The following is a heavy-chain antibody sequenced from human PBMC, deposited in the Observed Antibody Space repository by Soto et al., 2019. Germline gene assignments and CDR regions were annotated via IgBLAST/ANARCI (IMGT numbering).Heavy chain of an antibody. V-gene: IGHV3-21*06. CDR2: ISTSSSNI. CDR1: GSSFSEYT. CDR3: ARGLGGVPVGADLGY. D-gene: IGHD3-16*01. Sequence: ERSLRRPCLPSGSSFSEYTMSWVRQAPGKGLDWVSTISTSSSNIFYAASGKGRFTVTRDNAKNNLCLQMQSLRGEDAALSFSARGLGGVPVGADLGYWGGLTRFTV. J-gene: IGHJ4*02.